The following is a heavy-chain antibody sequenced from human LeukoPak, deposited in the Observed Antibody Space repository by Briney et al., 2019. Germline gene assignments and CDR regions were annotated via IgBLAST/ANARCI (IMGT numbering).Heavy chain of an antibody. V-gene: IGHV3-23*01. CDR1: GFTFSSYA. J-gene: IGHJ4*02. Sequence: GGSLRLSCAASGFTFSSYAMSWVRQAPGKGLEWVSAISGSGGSTYYADSVKGRFTISRDNSKNTLYLQMNSLRAEDTAVYYCAKRPRGVIIKGYFDYWGQGTLVTVSS. CDR3: AKRPRGVIIKGYFDY. CDR2: ISGSGGST. D-gene: IGHD3-10*01.